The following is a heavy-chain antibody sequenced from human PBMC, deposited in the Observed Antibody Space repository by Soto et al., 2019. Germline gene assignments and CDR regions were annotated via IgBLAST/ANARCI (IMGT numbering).Heavy chain of an antibody. Sequence: QVQLVQSGAEVKRPGSSVKVSCKASGDTFTFYSINWVRQAPGLGLEWMGRINPILSMSNYAQRFQGRVTMIADKSTSTAYMELSSLRSEDTAIYYCASSYGSGYRAFDYWGQGALFTVSS. D-gene: IGHD3-10*01. CDR3: ASSYGSGYRAFDY. CDR2: INPILSMS. V-gene: IGHV1-69*02. CDR1: GDTFTFYS. J-gene: IGHJ4*02.